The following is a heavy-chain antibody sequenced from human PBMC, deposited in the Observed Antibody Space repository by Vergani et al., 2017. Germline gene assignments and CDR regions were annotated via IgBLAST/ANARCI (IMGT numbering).Heavy chain of an antibody. D-gene: IGHD1-20*01. Sequence: EVQLVESGGGLVQPGGSLRLSCAASGFTFSSYSMNWVRQAPGKGLEWVSYISSSSSTIYYADSVKGRFTISRDNAKNSLYLQMNSLRAEDTAVYYCARDRGITGSKFQDLWGQGTLVTVSS. J-gene: IGHJ4*02. V-gene: IGHV3-48*01. CDR1: GFTFSSYS. CDR3: ARDRGITGSKFQDL. CDR2: ISSSSSTI.